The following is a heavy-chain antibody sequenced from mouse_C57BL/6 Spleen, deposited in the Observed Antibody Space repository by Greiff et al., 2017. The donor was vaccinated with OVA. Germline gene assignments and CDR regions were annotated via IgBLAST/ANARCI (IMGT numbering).Heavy chain of an antibody. CDR1: GYTFTSYW. Sequence: EVQLQQSGTVLARPGASVKMSCKTSGYTFTSYWMHWVKQRPGQGLEWIGAIYPGYSDTSYNQKFKGKAKLTAVTSASTAYMELSSLTTEDSAVYYCTRLDDYDGYFDYWGQGTTLTVSS. D-gene: IGHD2-4*01. V-gene: IGHV1-5*01. CDR3: TRLDDYDGYFDY. CDR2: IYPGYSDT. J-gene: IGHJ2*01.